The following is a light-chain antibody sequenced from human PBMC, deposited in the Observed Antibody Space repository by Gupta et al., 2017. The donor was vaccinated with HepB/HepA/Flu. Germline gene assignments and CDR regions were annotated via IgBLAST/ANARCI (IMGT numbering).Light chain of an antibody. CDR1: EGVSGW. CDR3: QQANKFPYT. V-gene: IGKV1-12*02. CDR2: SAF. J-gene: IGKJ3*01. Sequence: DVQMTQSPSSVSASIGDTVTITCRASEGVSGWLAWYQQKPGKAPKLLSSAFTLQSGVPSRFSGNGSGTDFALTITNLQPDDYATYYCQQANKFPYTFGPGTTVDVK.